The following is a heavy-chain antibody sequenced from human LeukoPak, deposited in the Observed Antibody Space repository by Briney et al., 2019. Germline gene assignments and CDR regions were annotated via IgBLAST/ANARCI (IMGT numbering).Heavy chain of an antibody. J-gene: IGHJ4*02. CDR3: ARRYGDYGG. D-gene: IGHD4-17*01. Sequence: SETLSLTCTVSGGSISSYYWSWNRQPPGKGLEWIGYIYYSGSTNYNPSLKSRVTMSVDTSKNQFSLKLSSVTAADTAVYYCARRYGDYGGWGQGTLVTVSS. CDR1: GGSISSYY. CDR2: IYYSGST. V-gene: IGHV4-59*01.